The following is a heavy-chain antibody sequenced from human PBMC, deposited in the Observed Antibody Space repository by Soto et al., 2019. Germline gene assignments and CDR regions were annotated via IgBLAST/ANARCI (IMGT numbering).Heavy chain of an antibody. V-gene: IGHV1-69*02. CDR1: GGTFSSYT. Sequence: QVQLVQSGAEVKKPGSSVKVSCKASGGTFSSYTISWVRQAPGQGLEWMGRIIPILGIANYAQKFQGRVTITADKSTSTAYMELSSLRSEATAVYYCARYSGRHSSPDVWGKGTTVTVSS. D-gene: IGHD6-6*01. CDR3: ARYSGRHSSPDV. CDR2: IIPILGIA. J-gene: IGHJ6*04.